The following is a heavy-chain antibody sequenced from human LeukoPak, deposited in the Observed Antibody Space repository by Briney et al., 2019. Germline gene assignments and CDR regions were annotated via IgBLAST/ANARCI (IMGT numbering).Heavy chain of an antibody. CDR2: TKQDESEK. D-gene: IGHD3-16*02. V-gene: IGHV3-7*05. CDR1: GFSFSDYW. Sequence: GGSLRLSCAASGFSFSDYWMTWVRQAPGKGLEWVANTKQDESEKYYVDSVKGRFTISRDNAKNSLYLQMNSLRAEDTAVYYCARGVYPLDYWAQGTQV. J-gene: IGHJ4*03. CDR3: ARGVYPLDY.